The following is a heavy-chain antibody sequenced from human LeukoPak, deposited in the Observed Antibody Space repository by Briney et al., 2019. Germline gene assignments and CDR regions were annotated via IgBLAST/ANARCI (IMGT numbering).Heavy chain of an antibody. CDR2: ISADASST. CDR3: ARGAYGDYDY. Sequence: PGGSLRLSCAASGFTFSSYAMSWVRQAPGKGLEWVSAISADASSTYYADSVEGRFTISRYNSKNTLYLQMNSLRADDTAVYYCARGAYGDYDYWGQGTLVTVSS. J-gene: IGHJ4*02. V-gene: IGHV3-23*01. CDR1: GFTFSSYA. D-gene: IGHD4-17*01.